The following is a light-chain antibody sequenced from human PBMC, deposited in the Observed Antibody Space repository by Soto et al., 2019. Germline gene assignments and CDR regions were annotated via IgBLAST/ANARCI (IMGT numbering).Light chain of an antibody. CDR1: SSDDGGYNY. V-gene: IGLV2-11*01. CDR3: CSYAGSYTFP. Sequence: QSALTQPRSVSGSPGQSVTISCTGTSSDDGGYNYVSWYQQHPGKAPKLMIYDVSKRPSGVPDRFSGSKSGNTASLTISGLQAEDEADYYCCSYAGSYTFPFGTGTKVTVL. CDR2: DVS. J-gene: IGLJ1*01.